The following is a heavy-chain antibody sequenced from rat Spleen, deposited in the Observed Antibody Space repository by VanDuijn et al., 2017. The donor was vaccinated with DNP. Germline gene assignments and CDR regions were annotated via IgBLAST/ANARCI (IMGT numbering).Heavy chain of an antibody. J-gene: IGHJ3*01. CDR2: ITGSGGGI. CDR1: GFTFSFYG. D-gene: IGHD5-1*01. Sequence: EVQLVESGGGLVQPGRSLKLSCAASGFTFSFYGMAWVRQVPGKGLEWLGAITGSGGGIYYSGSVKGRFTISRDNAKSTLYLQMDSLRSEDTATYYCARDRTGTWFAYWGQGTLVTVSS. CDR3: ARDRTGTWFAY. V-gene: IGHV5-29*01.